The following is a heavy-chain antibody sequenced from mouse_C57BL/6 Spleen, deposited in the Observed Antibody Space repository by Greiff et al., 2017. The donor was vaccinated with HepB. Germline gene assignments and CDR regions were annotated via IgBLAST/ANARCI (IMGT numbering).Heavy chain of an antibody. J-gene: IGHJ2*01. CDR2: IYPSDSET. V-gene: IGHV1-61*01. CDR3: ARDPLLYFDY. Sequence: VQLQQPGAELVRPGSSVKLSCKASGYTFTSYWMDWVKQRPGQGLEWIGNIYPSDSETHYNQKFKDKATLTVDKSSSTAYMQLSSLTSEDSAVYYCARDPLLYFDYWGQGTTLTVSS. CDR1: GYTFTSYW. D-gene: IGHD2-10*01.